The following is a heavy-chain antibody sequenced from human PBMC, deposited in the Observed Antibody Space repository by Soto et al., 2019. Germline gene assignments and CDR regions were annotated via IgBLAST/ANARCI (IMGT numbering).Heavy chain of an antibody. CDR2: ISWNSGTI. D-gene: IGHD6-13*01. CDR3: AKDMRGGSSSSRYYYGLDV. V-gene: IGHV3-9*01. CDR1: GFTFDDYA. J-gene: IGHJ6*02. Sequence: EVQLVESGGGLVQPGRSLRLSCAASGFTFDDYAMHWVRQAPGKGLELVSGISWNSGTIVYADSVKGQFTNSRDNAKNSLYLQMNSLRGEDTALYYCAKDMRGGSSSSRYYYGLDVWGQGTTVTVSS.